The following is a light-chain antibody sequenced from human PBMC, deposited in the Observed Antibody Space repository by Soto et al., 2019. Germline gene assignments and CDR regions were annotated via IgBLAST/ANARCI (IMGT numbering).Light chain of an antibody. Sequence: QLVLTQSPSASASLGASVKLTCTLSRGHSSYAIAWHQQQPEKGPRYLMKLNSDGSHSKGDGIPDRFSGSSSGAERYLTISSLQSEDEAVYYCQTWGTGIQDVVFGGGTKVTVL. J-gene: IGLJ2*01. CDR3: QTWGTGIQDVV. V-gene: IGLV4-69*01. CDR1: RGHSSYA. CDR2: LNSDGSH.